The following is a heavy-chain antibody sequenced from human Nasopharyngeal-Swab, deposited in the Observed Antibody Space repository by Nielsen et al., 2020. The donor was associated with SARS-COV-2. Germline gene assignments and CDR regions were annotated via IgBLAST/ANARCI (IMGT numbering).Heavy chain of an antibody. CDR1: GYSFTSYA. D-gene: IGHD5-12*01. J-gene: IGHJ4*02. CDR3: VREGHSGYDLGGFDY. CDR2: INAGNGNT. V-gene: IGHV1-3*01. Sequence: ASVKVSCKASGYSFTSYAIHWVRQAPGQRLEWMGWINAGNGNTKYSQKFQGRVTITRDTSASTAYMELSSLRSEDTAVFYCVREGHSGYDLGGFDYWGQGTLVTVSS.